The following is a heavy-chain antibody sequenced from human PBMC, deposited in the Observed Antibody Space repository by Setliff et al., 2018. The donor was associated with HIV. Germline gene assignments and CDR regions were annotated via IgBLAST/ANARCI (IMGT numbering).Heavy chain of an antibody. V-gene: IGHV4-4*09. J-gene: IGHJ5*02. CDR1: GDSISSYY. CDR3: AKRTFGSGRLDP. D-gene: IGHD3-16*01. CDR2: IHTTGST. Sequence: SETLSLTCTVSGDSISSYYWSWIRQPPGKGLEWIGQIHTTGSTNYNPSLKSRVTISMDTSKNQFSLNLNSVTATDTAVYYCAKRTFGSGRLDPWGQGTLVTVSS.